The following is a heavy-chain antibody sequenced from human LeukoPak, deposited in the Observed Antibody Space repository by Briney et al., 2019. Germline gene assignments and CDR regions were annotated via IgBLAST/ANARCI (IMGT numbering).Heavy chain of an antibody. Sequence: GGSLRLSCAASGFTFSSYSMNWVREAPGKGLEWVSSISSSSNYIYYADSVKGRFTISRDNAKNSLYLQMNSLRSEDTAVYFCSGGPPRFFYYMDVWGKGTTVTVSS. V-gene: IGHV3-21*04. CDR1: GFTFSSYS. CDR2: ISSSSNYI. J-gene: IGHJ6*03. D-gene: IGHD3-3*01. CDR3: SGGPPRFFYYMDV.